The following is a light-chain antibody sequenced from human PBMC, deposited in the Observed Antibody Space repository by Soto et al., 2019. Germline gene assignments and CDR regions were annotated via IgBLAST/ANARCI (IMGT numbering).Light chain of an antibody. Sequence: QSVLTQPPSASGTPGQRVTISCSGSSSNIGSNYVYWYQQFPGTAPKLLIYRNNQRPSGVPDRFSGSKSGTSASRAISGLRSEDEADYYCAAWDDSLGGRVLGGGTKLTVL. CDR1: SSNIGSNY. CDR3: AAWDDSLGGRV. V-gene: IGLV1-47*01. J-gene: IGLJ2*01. CDR2: RNN.